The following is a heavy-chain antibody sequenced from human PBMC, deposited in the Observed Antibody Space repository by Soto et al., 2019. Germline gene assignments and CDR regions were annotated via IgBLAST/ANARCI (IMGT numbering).Heavy chain of an antibody. CDR1: GYTFSNFG. CDR2: ISTDNGNT. J-gene: IGHJ4*02. Sequence: ASVKVSCKASGYTFSNFGISCVRQAPGQGLEWLGWISTDNGNTKYAQSLQGRVTVTTDTATTTAYMELRSLRSDDTAVYYCTRDAKYYDILTGYFVNDYWGQGTLVTVSS. CDR3: TRDAKYYDILTGYFVNDY. V-gene: IGHV1-18*01. D-gene: IGHD3-9*01.